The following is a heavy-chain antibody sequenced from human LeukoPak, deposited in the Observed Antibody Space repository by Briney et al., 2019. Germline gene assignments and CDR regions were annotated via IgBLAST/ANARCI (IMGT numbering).Heavy chain of an antibody. V-gene: IGHV5-51*01. Sequence: GASLKISCKGSGYSFTSYWIGWVRPMPGKGLEWMGIIYPGDSDTKYSPSFQGQVTISADKSITTAYLQWSSLKASDTAMYYCARQYSGYDFALFYYYYMDVWGKGTTVTVSS. CDR1: GYSFTSYW. D-gene: IGHD5-12*01. CDR3: ARQYSGYDFALFYYYYMDV. CDR2: IYPGDSDT. J-gene: IGHJ6*03.